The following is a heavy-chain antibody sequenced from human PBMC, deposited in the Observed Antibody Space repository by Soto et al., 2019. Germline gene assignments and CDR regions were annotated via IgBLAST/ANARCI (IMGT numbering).Heavy chain of an antibody. J-gene: IGHJ4*02. Sequence: ASVKVSCKASGYIFTNYYIHWVRQAPGQGLEWMAIINPLPTSGSTNYAQKFQGRVTVTRDTSTSTVYLELSSLRSDDTAVYYCARDLAAATYWGQGTLVTVSS. CDR1: GYIFTNYY. D-gene: IGHD6-13*01. CDR2: INPLPTSGST. CDR3: ARDLAAATY. V-gene: IGHV1-46*01.